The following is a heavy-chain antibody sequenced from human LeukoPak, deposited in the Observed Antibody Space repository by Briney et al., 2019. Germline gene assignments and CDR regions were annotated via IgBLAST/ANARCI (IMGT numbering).Heavy chain of an antibody. CDR3: ARQRKEAGTTVLARNLNAFDI. Sequence: SETLSLTCTVSGGSISSYYWSWIRQPPGKGLEWIGYIYYSGSTNYNPSLKSRVTISVDTSKNQFSLKLSSVTAADTAVYYCARQRKEAGTTVLARNLNAFDIWGQGTMVTVSS. J-gene: IGHJ3*02. CDR2: IYYSGST. V-gene: IGHV4-59*01. D-gene: IGHD1-1*01. CDR1: GGSISSYY.